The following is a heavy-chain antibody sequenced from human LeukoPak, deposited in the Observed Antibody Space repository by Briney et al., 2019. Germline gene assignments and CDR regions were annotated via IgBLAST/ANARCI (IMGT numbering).Heavy chain of an antibody. V-gene: IGHV1-69*05. CDR3: ASPLKRWLQLPEVY. J-gene: IGHJ4*02. D-gene: IGHD5-24*01. Sequence: SVKVSCKASGGTFSSYAISWVRQAPGQGLGWMGGIIPIFGTANYAQKFQGRVTITTDESTSTAYMELSSLRSEDTAVYYCASPLKRWLQLPEVYWGQGTLVTVSS. CDR2: IIPIFGTA. CDR1: GGTFSSYA.